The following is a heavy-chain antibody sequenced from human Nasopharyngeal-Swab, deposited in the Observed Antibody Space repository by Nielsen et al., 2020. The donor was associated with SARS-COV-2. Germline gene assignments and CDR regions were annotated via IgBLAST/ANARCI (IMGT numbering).Heavy chain of an antibody. V-gene: IGHV3-7*01. D-gene: IGHD3-3*01. CDR2: IKQDGSEK. J-gene: IGHJ6*03. Sequence: WIRQPPGKGLEWVANIKQDGSEKYYVDSVKGRFTISRDNAKNSLYLQMNSLRAEDTAVYYCARGASGYYDFWSGYYRYYYYYYMDVWDKGTTVTVSS. CDR3: ARGASGYYDFWSGYYRYYYYYYMDV.